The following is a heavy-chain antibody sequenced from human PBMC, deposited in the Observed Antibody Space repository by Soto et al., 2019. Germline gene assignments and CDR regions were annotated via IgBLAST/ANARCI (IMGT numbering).Heavy chain of an antibody. CDR3: AHRVLRTVFGLVTTTAIYFDF. Sequence: QITLNESGPTQVKPRQTLTLTCTFSGFSLTTSGVGVGWIRQSPGKAPEWLALIYWDDDKRYSPSLKSRLTTTKDTSKNQLVLTMADLDPADTAIYYCAHRVLRTVFGLVTTTAIYFDFCGQGTPVAVS. D-gene: IGHD3-3*01. J-gene: IGHJ4*02. CDR2: IYWDDDK. V-gene: IGHV2-5*02. CDR1: GFSLTTSGVG.